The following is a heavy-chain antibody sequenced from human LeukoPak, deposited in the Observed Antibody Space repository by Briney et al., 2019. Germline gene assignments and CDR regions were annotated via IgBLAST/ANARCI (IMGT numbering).Heavy chain of an antibody. CDR2: IYHSGST. D-gene: IGHD3-3*01. V-gene: IGHV4-38-2*02. J-gene: IGHJ4*02. Sequence: SETLSLTCTVSGYSISSGYYWGWIRQPPGKGLEWIGSIYHSGSTYYNPSLKSRVTISLDTSKNQFSLKLSSVTAADTAVYYCARGDTYYDFWSGYYTGGRPFDYWGQGTLVTVSS. CDR1: GYSISSGYY. CDR3: ARGDTYYDFWSGYYTGGRPFDY.